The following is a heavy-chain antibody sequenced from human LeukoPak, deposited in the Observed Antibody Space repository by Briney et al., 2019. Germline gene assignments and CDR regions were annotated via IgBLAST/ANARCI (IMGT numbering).Heavy chain of an antibody. V-gene: IGHV3-74*01. D-gene: IGHD2-21*02. J-gene: IGHJ4*02. CDR1: GFSLSDYW. CDR3: AKTLRSGDWYFDY. CDR2: INGDGSTT. Sequence: GGSLRLSCAASGFSLSDYWMHWVRQAPGTGLVWVSRINGDGSTTTYADSVKGRFTISRDNSKNTLYLQMNGLRVEDTAVYYCAKTLRSGDWYFDYWGQGTLVTVSS.